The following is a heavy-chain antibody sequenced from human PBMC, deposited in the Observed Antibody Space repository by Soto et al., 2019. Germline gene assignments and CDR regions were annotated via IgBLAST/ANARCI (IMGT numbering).Heavy chain of an antibody. J-gene: IGHJ5*02. CDR1: GFTFSKAW. Sequence: EVQLVESGGGLVQPGGSLRLSCAASGFTFSKAWMSWVRQAPGKGLEWVGRIKTETDGGTTDYAAPVKGRFTISRDDSKNTLYLQMNGLRTEDTAVYYCTTPIAVAGTGRFDPWGQGTLVTVSS. D-gene: IGHD6-19*01. CDR3: TTPIAVAGTGRFDP. V-gene: IGHV3-15*01. CDR2: IKTETDGGTT.